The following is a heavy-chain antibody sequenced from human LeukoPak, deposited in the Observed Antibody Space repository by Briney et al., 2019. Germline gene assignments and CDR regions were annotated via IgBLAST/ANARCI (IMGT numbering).Heavy chain of an antibody. V-gene: IGHV3-30*03. CDR1: GFTFSSYS. CDR3: ARDLESSSGFDY. D-gene: IGHD6-19*01. J-gene: IGHJ4*02. Sequence: GGSLRLSCAASGFTFSSYSMNWVRQTPGKGLEWVAVISSDGSSKYHADSVKGRFTISRDNAKNSLYLQMNSLRAEDTAVYYCARDLESSSGFDYWGQGTLVTVSS. CDR2: ISSDGSSK.